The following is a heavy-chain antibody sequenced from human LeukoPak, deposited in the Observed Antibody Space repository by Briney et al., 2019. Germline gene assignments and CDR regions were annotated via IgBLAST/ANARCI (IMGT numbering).Heavy chain of an antibody. V-gene: IGHV3-64*01. J-gene: IGHJ4*02. D-gene: IGHD3-16*02. CDR2: ISSNGGST. CDR1: GFTFSSYA. CDR3: ARDWSLNY. Sequence: GGSLRLSCAASGFTFSSYAMHWVRQAPGKGLEYVSAISSNGGSTYYANSVKGRFTISSDNSKNTLYLQMGSLRAEDMAVYYCARDWSLNYWGQGTLVTVSS.